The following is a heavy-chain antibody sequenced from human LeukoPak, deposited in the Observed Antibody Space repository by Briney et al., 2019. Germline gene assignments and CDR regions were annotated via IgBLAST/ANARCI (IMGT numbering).Heavy chain of an antibody. V-gene: IGHV4-59*01. CDR3: ARVPTKLSSGNAYYYYYYMDV. J-gene: IGHJ6*03. CDR2: IYYSGST. Sequence: SETLSLTCTVSGGSISSYYWSRIRQPPGKGLEWIGYIYYSGSTNYNPSLKSRVTISVDTSKNQFSLKLSSVTAADTAVYYCARVPTKLSSGNAYYYYYYMDVWGKGTTVTISS. D-gene: IGHD3-10*02. CDR1: GGSISSYY.